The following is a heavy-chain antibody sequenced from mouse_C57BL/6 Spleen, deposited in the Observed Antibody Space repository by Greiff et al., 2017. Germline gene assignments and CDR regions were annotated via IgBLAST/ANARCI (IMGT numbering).Heavy chain of an antibody. D-gene: IGHD5-1*01. J-gene: IGHJ3*01. CDR2: IDPETGGT. CDR1: GYTFTDYE. CDR3: TVPFAY. V-gene: IGHV1-15*01. Sequence: QVQLKESGAELVRPGASVTLSCKASGYTFTDYEMHWVKQTPMHGLEWIGAIDPETGGTAYNQKFKGKAILTADKSSSTAYMELHSLTSEDSAVYYCTVPFAYWGQGTLVTVSA.